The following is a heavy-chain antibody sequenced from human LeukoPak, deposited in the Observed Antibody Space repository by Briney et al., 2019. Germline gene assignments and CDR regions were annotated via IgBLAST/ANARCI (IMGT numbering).Heavy chain of an antibody. CDR2: ISSSSTI. J-gene: IGHJ4*02. D-gene: IGHD3-22*01. Sequence: GGSLRLSYAASGFTFSSYSMNWVRQAPGKGLEWVSYISSSSTIYYADSVKGRFAISRDNAKNSLYLQMNSLRDEDTAVYYCARYFTYYYDSSGSPASPGYFDYWGQGTLVTVSS. V-gene: IGHV3-48*02. CDR3: ARYFTYYYDSSGSPASPGYFDY. CDR1: GFTFSSYS.